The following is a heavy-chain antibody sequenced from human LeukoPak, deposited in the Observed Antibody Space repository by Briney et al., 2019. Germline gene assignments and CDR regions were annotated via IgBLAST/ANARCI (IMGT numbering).Heavy chain of an antibody. CDR1: GFTFSSSA. J-gene: IGHJ6*03. Sequence: PGGSLRLSCAASGFTFSSSAMTWVRQAPGKGLEWVSAISGSDGSTYYADSVKGRFTISRDNSKNTLYLQMNSLRAEDTAVYYCAKRGVSYGYVDYYYMDVWGKGTTVTVSS. CDR3: AKRGVSYGYVDYYYMDV. V-gene: IGHV3-23*01. D-gene: IGHD5-18*01. CDR2: ISGSDGST.